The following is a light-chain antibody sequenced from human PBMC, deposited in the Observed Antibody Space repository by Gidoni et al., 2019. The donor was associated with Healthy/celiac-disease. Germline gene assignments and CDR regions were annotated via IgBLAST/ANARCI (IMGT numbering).Light chain of an antibody. CDR3: QQYNNWPRT. CDR1: QSFSNN. J-gene: IGKJ1*01. CDR2: GAS. Sequence: EIVMTKSPATLSVSPGERATLSCRASQSFSNNLDWYQQKPGQAPRLLIYGASTRATGIQARFSGSVSGTEFTLTISSLQSEDFAVYYCQQYNNWPRTFGQGTKVEIK. V-gene: IGKV3-15*01.